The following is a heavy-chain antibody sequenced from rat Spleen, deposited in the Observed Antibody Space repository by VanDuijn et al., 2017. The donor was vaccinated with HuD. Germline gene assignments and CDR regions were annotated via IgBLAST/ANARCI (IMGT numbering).Heavy chain of an antibody. D-gene: IGHD1-12*02. Sequence: EVQLVESGGDLVQPGRSLKLSCAASGFTFSDYNMAWVRQAPKKGLEWVATISYDGSSTYYRDSVKGRFTISRDNAKSTLYLQMDSLRSEDKATYYCARHNLRWFAYWGQGVMVTVSS. CDR2: ISYDGSST. V-gene: IGHV5-7*01. CDR1: GFTFSDYN. CDR3: ARHNLRWFAY. J-gene: IGHJ2*01.